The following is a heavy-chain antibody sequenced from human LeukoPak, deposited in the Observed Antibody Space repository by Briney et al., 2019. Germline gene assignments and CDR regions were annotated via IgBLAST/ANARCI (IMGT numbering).Heavy chain of an antibody. D-gene: IGHD6-13*01. CDR3: AKTRPLDSSSWSHGDY. V-gene: IGHV3-23*01. CDR2: ISGSGDST. J-gene: IGHJ4*02. Sequence: GGSLRLSCAASEFTFSSYAMSWVRQAPGHVLEWVSAISGSGDSTYYGDSVKGRFTISRDNSKNTLYLQMNSLRAEDTAVYYCAKTRPLDSSSWSHGDYWGQGTLVTVSS. CDR1: EFTFSSYA.